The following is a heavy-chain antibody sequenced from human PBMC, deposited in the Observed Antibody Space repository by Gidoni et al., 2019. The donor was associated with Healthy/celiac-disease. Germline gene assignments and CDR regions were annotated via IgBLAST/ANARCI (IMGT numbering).Heavy chain of an antibody. CDR1: GFTFSSYS. Sequence: EVQLVESGGGLVQPGGSLRLSCAASGFTFSSYSMNWVRQAPGKGLEWVSYISSSSSTIYYADSVKGRFTISRDNAKNSLYLQMNSLRAEDTAVYYCARDRADYGPLYGMDVWGQGTTVTVSS. V-gene: IGHV3-48*04. J-gene: IGHJ6*02. CDR2: ISSSSSTI. D-gene: IGHD3-16*01. CDR3: ARDRADYGPLYGMDV.